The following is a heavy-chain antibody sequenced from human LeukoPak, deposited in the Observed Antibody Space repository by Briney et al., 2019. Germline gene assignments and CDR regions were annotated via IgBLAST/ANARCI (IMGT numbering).Heavy chain of an antibody. CDR3: ARVHIVVVTAIPTDPNAFDI. CDR2: VSAYNGNT. D-gene: IGHD2-21*02. V-gene: IGHV1-18*04. CDR1: GYTFTSYY. J-gene: IGHJ3*02. Sequence: ASVKVSCKASGYTFTSYYMHCVRQAPGQGLEWMGWVSAYNGNTNYAQKLQGRVTITTDTSTSTAYKELRSLRSDDTAVYYCARVHIVVVTAIPTDPNAFDIWGQGTMVTVSS.